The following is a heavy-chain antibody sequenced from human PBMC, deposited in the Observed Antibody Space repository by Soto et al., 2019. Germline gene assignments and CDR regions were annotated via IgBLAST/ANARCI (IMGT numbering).Heavy chain of an antibody. CDR3: ARVEQWLEQGYYYYGMDV. CDR2: IYHSGST. CDR1: GGSISSSNW. V-gene: IGHV4-4*02. Sequence: LSLTCAVSGGSISSSNWWSWVRQPPGKGLEWIGEIYHSGSTNYNPSLRSRVTISVDKSKNQFSLKLSSVTAADTAVYYCARVEQWLEQGYYYYGMDVWGQGTAVTVSS. J-gene: IGHJ6*02. D-gene: IGHD6-19*01.